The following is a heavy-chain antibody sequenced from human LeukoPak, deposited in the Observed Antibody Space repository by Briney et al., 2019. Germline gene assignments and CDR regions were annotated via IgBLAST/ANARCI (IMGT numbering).Heavy chain of an antibody. D-gene: IGHD6-19*01. CDR2: IYTSGST. CDR3: ARGGAVAGYGMDV. CDR1: GGSISSGSYY. Sequence: SETLSLTCTVSGGSISSGSYYWSWIRQPAGKGLEWIGRIYTSGSTNYNPSLKSRVTISVDTSKSQFSLKLSSVTAADTAVYYCARGGAVAGYGMDVWGQGTTVTVSS. V-gene: IGHV4-61*02. J-gene: IGHJ6*02.